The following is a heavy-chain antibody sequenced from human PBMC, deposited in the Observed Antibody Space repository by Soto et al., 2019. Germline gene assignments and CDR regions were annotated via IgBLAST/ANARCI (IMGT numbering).Heavy chain of an antibody. D-gene: IGHD2-15*01. V-gene: IGHV3-30*18. Sequence: QAQLVESGGGAVQPGRSLRLSCAAPGFTFTTYGMHWVRQAPGKGLEWVAVISYDGRSKYYADSVKGQFTVSRDNSNNTVYLQLNSLRAEDTAVYYCAKDTFAYCSGGSCLYYYGMDVWGQGTTVTVSS. CDR2: ISYDGRSK. J-gene: IGHJ6*02. CDR3: AKDTFAYCSGGSCLYYYGMDV. CDR1: GFTFTTYG.